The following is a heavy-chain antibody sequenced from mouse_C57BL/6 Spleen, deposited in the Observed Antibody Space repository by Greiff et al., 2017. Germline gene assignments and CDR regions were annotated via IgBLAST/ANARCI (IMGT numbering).Heavy chain of an antibody. J-gene: IGHJ4*01. Sequence: QVQLQQPGAELVKPGASVKMSCKASGYTFTSYWITWVKQRPGQGLEWIGDIYPGSGSTNYNEKFKSKATLTVDTSSSTAYMQLSSLTSEDSAVYYCARSGLGPLYYAMDYWGKGTSVTVSS. CDR2: IYPGSGST. CDR3: ARSGLGPLYYAMDY. V-gene: IGHV1-55*01. D-gene: IGHD4-1*01. CDR1: GYTFTSYW.